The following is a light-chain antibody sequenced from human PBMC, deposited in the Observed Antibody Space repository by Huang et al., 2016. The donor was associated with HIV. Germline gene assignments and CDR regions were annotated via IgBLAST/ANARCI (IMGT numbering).Light chain of an antibody. V-gene: IGKV1-39*01. J-gene: IGKJ2*01. CDR2: AAS. CDR1: QSTSSY. CDR3: QQTYITPLT. Sequence: DIQLTQSPSSLSASVGDRVTITCRASQSTSSYLNWYQQKPGKAPKVLIYAASNLQSGIPSRFSGSGSGTDFTLTISSLQPEDFATYYCQQTYITPLTFGQGTKLEIK.